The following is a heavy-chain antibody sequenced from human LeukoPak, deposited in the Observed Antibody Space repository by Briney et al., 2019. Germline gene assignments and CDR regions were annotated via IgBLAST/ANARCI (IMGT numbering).Heavy chain of an antibody. Sequence: SETLSLTCTVSGGSISSYYWSWIRQPPGKGLEWIGYIYYSGSTNYNPSLKSRVTISVDTSKNQFSLKLSSVTAADTAVYYCARSVDYDILTGYSLGAFDIWGQGTMVTVSS. D-gene: IGHD3-9*01. CDR2: IYYSGST. CDR3: ARSVDYDILTGYSLGAFDI. V-gene: IGHV4-59*01. J-gene: IGHJ3*02. CDR1: GGSISSYY.